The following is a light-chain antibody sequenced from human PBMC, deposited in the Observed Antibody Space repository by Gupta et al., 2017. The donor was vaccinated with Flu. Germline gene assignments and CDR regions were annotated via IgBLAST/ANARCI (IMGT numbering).Light chain of an antibody. Sequence: LPVPPGEPASISCRSSQSLLHSNGYNYLDWYLQKPGQSPQLLIYLGSNRASGVPDRFSGGGSGTDFTLKISRVEAEDVGVYYCMQALQTGFGQGTKLEIK. V-gene: IGKV2-28*01. CDR2: LGS. CDR3: MQALQTG. J-gene: IGKJ2*03. CDR1: QSLLHSNGYNY.